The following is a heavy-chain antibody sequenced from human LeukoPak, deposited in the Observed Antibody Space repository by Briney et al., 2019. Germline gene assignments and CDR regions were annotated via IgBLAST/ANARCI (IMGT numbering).Heavy chain of an antibody. CDR1: GFTFSSYG. J-gene: IGHJ4*02. CDR2: ISYDGSNK. CDR3: ARDIHRDYYDSSGYHYFDY. D-gene: IGHD3-22*01. V-gene: IGHV3-30*03. Sequence: GSLRLSCAASGFTFSSYGMHWVRQAPGKGLEWLLVISYDGSNKYYADSVKGRFTISRDNSKNTLYLQMNSLRAEDTAVYYCARDIHRDYYDSSGYHYFDYWGQGTLVTVSS.